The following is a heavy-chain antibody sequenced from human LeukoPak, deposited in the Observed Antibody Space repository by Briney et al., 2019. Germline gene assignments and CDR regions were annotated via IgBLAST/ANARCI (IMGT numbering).Heavy chain of an antibody. D-gene: IGHD4/OR15-4a*01. CDR1: GYTFTGYN. CDR2: INPNSGGT. Sequence: GASVKVSCKAPGYTFTGYNIHWVRQAPGQGLEWMGWINPNSGGTKYAQNFQGRVTMTRDTSISTASMELSRLTSDDTAVYFCARDHLVLTGDSWYFDLWGRGTLVTVSS. J-gene: IGHJ2*01. CDR3: ARDHLVLTGDSWYFDL. V-gene: IGHV1-2*02.